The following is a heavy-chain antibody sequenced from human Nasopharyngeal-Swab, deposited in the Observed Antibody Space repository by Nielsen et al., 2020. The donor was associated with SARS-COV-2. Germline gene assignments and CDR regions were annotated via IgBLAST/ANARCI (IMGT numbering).Heavy chain of an antibody. CDR2: LYVGGST. J-gene: IGHJ4*02. V-gene: IGHV3-66*01. D-gene: IGHD3-16*02. Sequence: GESLKISCAASGFTVRSNYMTWVRQAPGKGLEWLSVLYVGGSTYYADSVKDRVTISRDNSKNTLYLHMNSLSAEDTAVYYCARAFMITFGGVIVTPPDYWGQGTLVTVSS. CDR3: ARAFMITFGGVIVTPPDY. CDR1: GFTVRSNY.